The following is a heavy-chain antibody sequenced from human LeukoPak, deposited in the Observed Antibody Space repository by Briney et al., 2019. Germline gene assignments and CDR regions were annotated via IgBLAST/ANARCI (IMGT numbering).Heavy chain of an antibody. V-gene: IGHV4-59*01. Sequence: PSETLSLTCTVSGGSISSYYWSWIRQPPGKGLEWIGYNYYSGSTNYNPSLKSRVTISVDTSKNQFSLKLSSVTAADTAVYYCARDEPRGAFDIWGQGTMVTVSS. CDR1: GGSISSYY. CDR3: ARDEPRGAFDI. J-gene: IGHJ3*02. CDR2: NYYSGST. D-gene: IGHD3-10*01.